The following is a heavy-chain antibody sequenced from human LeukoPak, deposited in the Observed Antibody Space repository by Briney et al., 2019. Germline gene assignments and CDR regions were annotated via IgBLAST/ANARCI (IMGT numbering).Heavy chain of an antibody. D-gene: IGHD1-26*01. CDR3: ARDPVPGSPDYFDY. J-gene: IGHJ4*02. V-gene: IGHV3-53*01. CDR1: GFTVSSTY. CDR2: IYSGGTT. Sequence: PGGSLRLSCAASGFTVSSTYMSWVRQAPGKGLEWVSLIYSGGTTYYADSVKGRFTISRDNSKNTLYLQMNSLRAEDTAVYFCARDPVPGSPDYFDYWGQGTLVTVSS.